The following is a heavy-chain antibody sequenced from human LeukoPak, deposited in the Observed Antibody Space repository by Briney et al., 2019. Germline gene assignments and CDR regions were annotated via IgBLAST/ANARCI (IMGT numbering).Heavy chain of an antibody. CDR3: ARCVDL. Sequence: PSETLSLTCGVSSGSLSGYYWRWIRQPPGGGLEWLGEITHSGSPNYNPSLKSRVTISRETSKKQFSFNLTSVTAADTGVYYCARCVDLWGRG. V-gene: IGHV4-34*01. J-gene: IGHJ2*01. CDR2: ITHSGSP. CDR1: SGSLSGYY.